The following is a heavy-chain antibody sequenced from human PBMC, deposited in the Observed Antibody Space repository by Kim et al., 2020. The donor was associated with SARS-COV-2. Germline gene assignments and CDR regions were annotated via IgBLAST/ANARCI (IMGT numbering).Heavy chain of an antibody. Sequence: YNPSLKSRVTISVDKSKNQFSLKLSSVTAADTAVYYCARRELAVAGTTDYWGQGTLVTVSS. J-gene: IGHJ4*02. CDR3: ARRELAVAGTTDY. V-gene: IGHV4-4*02. D-gene: IGHD6-19*01.